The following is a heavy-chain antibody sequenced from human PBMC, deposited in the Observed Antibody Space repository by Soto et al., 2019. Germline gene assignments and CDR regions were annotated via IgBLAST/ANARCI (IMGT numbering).Heavy chain of an antibody. D-gene: IGHD6-19*01. J-gene: IGHJ3*02. CDR2: ISGSGGTT. Sequence: HPGGSLRLSCAASGFTFSSYAMSWVRQAPGKGLEWVSAISGSGGTTYYADSVKGRFTFSRDNSKNTLYLQMNSLRAEDTAVYYCAKTANGWFSAFDIWGQRTMVTVSS. V-gene: IGHV3-23*01. CDR1: GFTFSSYA. CDR3: AKTANGWFSAFDI.